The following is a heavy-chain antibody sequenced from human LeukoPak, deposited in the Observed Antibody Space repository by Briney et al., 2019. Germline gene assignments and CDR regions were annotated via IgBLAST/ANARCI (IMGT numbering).Heavy chain of an antibody. J-gene: IGHJ6*02. CDR3: ARDLEYYGSGSYGMDV. Sequence: SETLSLTCTVSGGSISNYYWNWIRQPPGKGLEWIGYVSYSGSTNYNPSLKSRVTISLYTSKNQFSLILSSVTAADTAVYYCARDLEYYGSGSYGMDVWGQGTTVTVSS. V-gene: IGHV4-59*01. D-gene: IGHD3-10*01. CDR1: GGSISNYY. CDR2: VSYSGST.